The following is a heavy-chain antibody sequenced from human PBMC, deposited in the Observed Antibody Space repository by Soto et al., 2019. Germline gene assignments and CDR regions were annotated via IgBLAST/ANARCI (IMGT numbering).Heavy chain of an antibody. V-gene: IGHV3-13*04. CDR2: IGTAGDT. Sequence: GGSLRLSCAASGFTFSSYDMHWVRQATGKCLEWVSTIGTAGDTYYPGSVKGRFTISRENAKNSLYLQMNSLRAGDTAVYYCARGVTMVRGVIIDWFDPWGQGTLVTVSS. CDR3: ARGVTMVRGVIIDWFDP. J-gene: IGHJ5*02. D-gene: IGHD3-10*01. CDR1: GFTFSSYD.